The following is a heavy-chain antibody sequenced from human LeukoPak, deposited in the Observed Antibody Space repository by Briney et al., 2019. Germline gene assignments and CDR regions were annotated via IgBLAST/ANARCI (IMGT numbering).Heavy chain of an antibody. CDR1: GGSISSYY. Sequence: SETLSLTCTVSGGSISSYYWNWIRQPPGKGLEWIGYIYYSGSTNYNPSLKSRVTISVDTSKNQFSLKLRSVTAADTAVYYCARVTGYMIEDYFDYWGQGILVTVSS. CDR3: ARVTGYMIEDYFDY. J-gene: IGHJ4*02. D-gene: IGHD3-9*01. V-gene: IGHV4-59*01. CDR2: IYYSGST.